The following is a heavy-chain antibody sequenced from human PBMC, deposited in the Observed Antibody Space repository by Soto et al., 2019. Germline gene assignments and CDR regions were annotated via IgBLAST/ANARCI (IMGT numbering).Heavy chain of an antibody. CDR2: ISWNSGSI. Sequence: GGSLRLSCAASGFTFDDYAMHWVRQAPGKGLEWVSGISWNSGSIGYADSGKGRFTISRDNAKNSLYLQMNSLRAEDTALYYCAKDDAPTYDSSGYYYDYWGQGTLVTVSS. CDR1: GFTFDDYA. D-gene: IGHD3-22*01. CDR3: AKDDAPTYDSSGYYYDY. J-gene: IGHJ4*02. V-gene: IGHV3-9*01.